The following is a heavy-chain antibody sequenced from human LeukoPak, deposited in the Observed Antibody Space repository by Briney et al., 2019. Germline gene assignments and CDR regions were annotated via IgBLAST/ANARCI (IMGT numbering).Heavy chain of an antibody. J-gene: IGHJ4*02. V-gene: IGHV3-20*04. CDR3: ARGLMGGYPYFDY. CDR2: INWNGNNI. CDR1: GFTFDDYD. D-gene: IGHD3-22*01. Sequence: GGSLRLSCAASGFTFDDYDMSWVRQVPGKGLEWVSNINWNGNNIGYADSLRGRFTISRDNAKNSLYLQMNSLRAEDTALYYCARGLMGGYPYFDYWGQGTLVTVSS.